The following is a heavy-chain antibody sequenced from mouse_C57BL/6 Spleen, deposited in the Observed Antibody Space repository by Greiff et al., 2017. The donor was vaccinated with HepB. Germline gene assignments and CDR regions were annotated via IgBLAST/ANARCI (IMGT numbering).Heavy chain of an antibody. Sequence: QVHVQQSGAELVRPGASVKLSCKASGYTFTDYYINWVKQRPGQGLEWIARIYPGSGNTYYNEKFKGKATLTAEKSSSTAYMQLSSLTSEDSAVYFCAREAGWLNLDNWGQGTTLTVSS. CDR1: GYTFTDYY. D-gene: IGHD2-3*01. CDR3: AREAGWLNLDN. CDR2: IYPGSGNT. J-gene: IGHJ2*01. V-gene: IGHV1-76*01.